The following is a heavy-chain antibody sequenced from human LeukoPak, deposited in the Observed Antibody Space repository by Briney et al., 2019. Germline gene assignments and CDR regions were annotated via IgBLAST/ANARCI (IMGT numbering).Heavy chain of an antibody. Sequence: GGSLRLSCAVSGFPFSSYSMNWVRQAPGKGLEWVSSISSSTSYIFYTDSVKGRFTIPRDNAKNSLYLQVNSLRDEDTAVYYCAREDYGDYGGLDYWGQGTLVTVSS. J-gene: IGHJ4*02. V-gene: IGHV3-21*01. CDR2: ISSSTSYI. CDR3: AREDYGDYGGLDY. CDR1: GFPFSSYS. D-gene: IGHD4-17*01.